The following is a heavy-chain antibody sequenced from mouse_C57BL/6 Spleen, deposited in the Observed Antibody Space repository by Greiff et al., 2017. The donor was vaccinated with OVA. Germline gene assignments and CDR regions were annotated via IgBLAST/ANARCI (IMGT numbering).Heavy chain of an antibody. J-gene: IGHJ3*01. Sequence: EVQLQQSGPELVKPGASVKIPCKASGYTFTDYNMAWVKQRHGKSLEWIGDFNPNNGGTIYNQKFKGKATLTVVKSSSTAYMELRSLKSEDTAVYYCARGGYWNWFAYWGQGTLVTVSA. CDR2: FNPNNGGT. V-gene: IGHV1-18*01. CDR1: GYTFTDYN. CDR3: ARGGYWNWFAY.